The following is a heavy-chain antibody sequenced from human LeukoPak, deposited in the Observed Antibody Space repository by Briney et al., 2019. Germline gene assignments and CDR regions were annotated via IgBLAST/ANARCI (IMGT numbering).Heavy chain of an antibody. CDR3: ASLEYASGSSNSYYYYDGRDI. J-gene: IGHJ6*02. CDR2: ISPTRGGT. CDR1: GYSFTAYY. D-gene: IGHD3-10*01. Sequence: ASVKVSCKASGYSFTAYYIHWVRQAPGQGLEWMGRISPTRGGTKYAQKFLGRVSMTRDTSISTSYMELSSLRPDDTAVYYCASLEYASGSSNSYYYYDGRDIWGQGTMATVSS. V-gene: IGHV1-2*02.